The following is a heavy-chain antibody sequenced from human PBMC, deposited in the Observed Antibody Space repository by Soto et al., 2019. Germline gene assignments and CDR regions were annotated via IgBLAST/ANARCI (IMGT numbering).Heavy chain of an antibody. D-gene: IGHD5-12*01. J-gene: IGHJ5*02. CDR1: GYIFTSYW. CDR2: IYPGDSDT. CDR3: ARRGSLRWNWFDP. V-gene: IGHV5-51*01. Sequence: GESLKISCNGSGYIFTSYWIGWVRQMPGKGLEWMGIIYPGDSDTRYSPSFQGQVTISADKSISTAYLQWSSLKASDTAMYYCARRGSLRWNWFDPWGQGTLVTVSS.